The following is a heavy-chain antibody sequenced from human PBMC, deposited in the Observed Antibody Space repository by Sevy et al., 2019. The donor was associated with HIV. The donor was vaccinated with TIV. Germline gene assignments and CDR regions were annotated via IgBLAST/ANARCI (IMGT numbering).Heavy chain of an antibody. V-gene: IGHV4-39*01. Sequence: SETLSLTCGVSGGSISSISNYWGWIRQPPGRELEWIGSLYYEGTTYYNPSLQSRVRISGNTSKNLFSQDLTSVTAADTAVYYGSSLRPFYRYMDVWGRGTTVTVSS. CDR1: GGSISSISNY. J-gene: IGHJ6*03. CDR3: SSLRPFYRYMDV. CDR2: LYYEGTT.